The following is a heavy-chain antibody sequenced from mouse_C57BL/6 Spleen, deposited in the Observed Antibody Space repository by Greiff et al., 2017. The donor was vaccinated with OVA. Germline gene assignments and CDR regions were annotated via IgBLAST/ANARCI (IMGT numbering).Heavy chain of an antibody. Sequence: QVQLQQPGAELVKPGASVKMSCKASGYTFTRYWITWVKQRPGQGLECVGDIFPGSGSTNYNEKFTSTGTLTVDTSSSTAYMEIRSLRCEDSAGYYCARRFITTVVAKMEFDYWGQGTTLTVSS. V-gene: IGHV1-55*01. CDR2: IFPGSGST. D-gene: IGHD1-1*01. CDR3: ARRFITTVVAKMEFDY. J-gene: IGHJ2*01. CDR1: GYTFTRYW.